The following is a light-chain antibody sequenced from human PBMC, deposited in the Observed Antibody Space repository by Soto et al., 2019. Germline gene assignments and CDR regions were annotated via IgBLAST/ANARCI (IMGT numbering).Light chain of an antibody. Sequence: EIVLTQSPATLSLSPGERATLSCRASQSVSSYLAWYQQKPGQAPRLLIYDASNRATGIPVRFSGSGSGTDITLTISSLEPEDFAVYYCQQRSNWPPITFGQGTRLEIK. V-gene: IGKV3-11*01. J-gene: IGKJ5*01. CDR2: DAS. CDR1: QSVSSY. CDR3: QQRSNWPPIT.